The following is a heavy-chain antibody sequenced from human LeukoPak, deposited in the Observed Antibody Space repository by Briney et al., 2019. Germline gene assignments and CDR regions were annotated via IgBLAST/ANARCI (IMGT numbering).Heavy chain of an antibody. Sequence: GGALRLSCAASGCMFSSYSMNWVGQAPGKGREWVASISYTSTYIFYSDSLKGRFTISTDNTENSLYLQMNSLRAEDTAVYYCARYGADCFYYWGQGTLVTVSS. J-gene: IGHJ4*02. V-gene: IGHV3-21*01. CDR3: ARYGADCFYY. CDR2: ISYTSTYI. CDR1: GCMFSSYS. D-gene: IGHD4/OR15-4a*01.